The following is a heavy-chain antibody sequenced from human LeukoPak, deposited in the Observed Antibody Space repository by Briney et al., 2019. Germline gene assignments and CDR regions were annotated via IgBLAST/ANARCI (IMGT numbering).Heavy chain of an antibody. J-gene: IGHJ6*02. CDR1: GFTFSIYW. V-gene: IGHV3-7*01. D-gene: IGHD4-17*01. CDR3: ARDPDYGDWGYYGMDV. Sequence: GGSLRLSCAASGFTFSIYWMSWVRQAPGKGLEWVANIKQDGSEKYYVASVKGRFTISRYNAKNSLYLQMNSLRAEDTAVYYCARDPDYGDWGYYGMDVWGQGTTVTVSS. CDR2: IKQDGSEK.